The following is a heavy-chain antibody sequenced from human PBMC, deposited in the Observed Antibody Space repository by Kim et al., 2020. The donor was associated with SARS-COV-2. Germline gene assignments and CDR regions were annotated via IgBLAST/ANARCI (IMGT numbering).Heavy chain of an antibody. CDR3: ARAGTGGRYFDL. V-gene: IGHV1-69*02. J-gene: IGHJ2*01. D-gene: IGHD1-1*01. Sequence: SVKVSCKASGGTFSSYTISWVRQAPGQGLEWMGRIIPILGIANYAQKFQGRVTITAEKSTSTAYMELSSLRSEDTAVYYCARAGTGGRYFDLWGRGTLVTVSS. CDR2: IIPILGIA. CDR1: GGTFSSYT.